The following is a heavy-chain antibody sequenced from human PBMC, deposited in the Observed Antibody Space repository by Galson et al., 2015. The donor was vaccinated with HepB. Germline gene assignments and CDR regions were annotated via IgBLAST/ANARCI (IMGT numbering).Heavy chain of an antibody. CDR1: GGSISGGNFY. J-gene: IGHJ4*02. CDR2: IHHGGST. V-gene: IGHV4-39*02. Sequence: SETLSLTCTVSGGSISGGNFYWGWIRQPPGDGLEWIGNIHHGGSTYYSSSLKSRVTISVDTSKNQFSLKLTSVTAADTAVYFCARDLGVGIGWSYFDYWGQGALAAVSS. CDR3: ARDLGVGIGWSYFDY. D-gene: IGHD6-19*01.